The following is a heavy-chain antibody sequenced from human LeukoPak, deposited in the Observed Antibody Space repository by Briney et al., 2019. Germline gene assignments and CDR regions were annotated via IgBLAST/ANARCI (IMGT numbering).Heavy chain of an antibody. CDR1: GFTVSSNY. J-gene: IGHJ3*02. V-gene: IGHV3-53*01. CDR3: ARGGEDDAVDI. D-gene: IGHD2-21*01. CDR2: IYSGGST. Sequence: GGSLRLSCAAYGFTVSSNYMSWVRQAPGKGLEWVSVIYSGGSTYYADSVKGRFTISRDNSKNTLYLKINSLRAEDTAVYYCARGGEDDAVDIWGQGTMVTVSS.